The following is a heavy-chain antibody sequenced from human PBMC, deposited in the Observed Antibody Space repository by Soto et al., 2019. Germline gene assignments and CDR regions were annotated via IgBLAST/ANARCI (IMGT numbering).Heavy chain of an antibody. CDR3: AREQGSRPGGGGTEPLDI. J-gene: IGHJ3*02. CDR1: GYSFTSQY. Sequence: QVQLVQSGAEVKKPGASVKISCEASGYSFTSQYVHWVRQAPGQGLEWMGIINPNGGSTTYAQKLRGRVTIDRDTSQGTVYMGLGSLTTEDTAVYYRAREQGSRPGGGGTEPLDIWGQGTMVTVAS. CDR2: INPNGGST. V-gene: IGHV1-46*03. D-gene: IGHD3-16*01.